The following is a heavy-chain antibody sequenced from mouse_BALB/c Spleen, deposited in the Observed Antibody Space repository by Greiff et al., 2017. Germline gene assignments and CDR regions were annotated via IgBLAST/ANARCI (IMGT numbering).Heavy chain of an antibody. CDR2: ISSGGSYT. CDR1: GFTFSSYA. J-gene: IGHJ3*01. V-gene: IGHV5-9-3*01. Sequence: EVQGVESGGGLVKPGGSLKLSCAASGFTFSSYAMSWVRQTPEKRLEWVATISSGGSYTYYPDSVKGRFTISRDNAKNTLYLQMSSLRSEDTAMYYCARHGDYDVGKTFAYWGQGTLVTVSA. CDR3: ARHGDYDVGKTFAY. D-gene: IGHD2-4*01.